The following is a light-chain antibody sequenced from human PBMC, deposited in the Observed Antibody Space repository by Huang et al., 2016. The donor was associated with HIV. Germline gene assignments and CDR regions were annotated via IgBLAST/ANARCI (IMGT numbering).Light chain of an antibody. CDR1: QSIGSY. J-gene: IGKJ1*01. CDR2: DAA. V-gene: IGKV3-11*01. Sequence: EIVLTQSPATLSLSPGEGATRSCRASQSIGSYLAWYQQRPGQAPRRLIYDAALRATGSPARFSGGGAGTDFTLTSSSLEPEDFAVYYCQQCNNWPPWTFGQGTKVELK. CDR3: QQCNNWPPWT.